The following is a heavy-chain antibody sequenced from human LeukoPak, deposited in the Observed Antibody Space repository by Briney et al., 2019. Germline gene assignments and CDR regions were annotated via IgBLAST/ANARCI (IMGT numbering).Heavy chain of an antibody. CDR3: AKELRIWFGELLPWFDP. D-gene: IGHD3-10*01. Sequence: GGSLRLSCAASGFTFSSYAMSWVRQAPGKGLEWVSAISGSGGSTYYADSVKGRFTISRDNSKNTLYLQMNSLRAEDTAVYYCAKELRIWFGELLPWFDPWGQGTLVTVSS. J-gene: IGHJ5*02. V-gene: IGHV3-23*01. CDR2: ISGSGGST. CDR1: GFTFSSYA.